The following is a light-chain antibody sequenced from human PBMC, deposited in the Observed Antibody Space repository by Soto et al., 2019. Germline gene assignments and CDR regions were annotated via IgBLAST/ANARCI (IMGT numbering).Light chain of an antibody. CDR2: DVI. J-gene: IGLJ1*01. CDR1: SSDFGIYNG. V-gene: IGLV2-18*02. Sequence: QSVLTQPPSVSGSPGQSVTISCTGTSSDFGIYNGVSWYQQPPGTAPKLMIYDVINRPSGVPDRFSGSKSGNTASLTISGLQAEDEADYYCSSYTTSSTYVFGTGTKVT. CDR3: SSYTTSSTYV.